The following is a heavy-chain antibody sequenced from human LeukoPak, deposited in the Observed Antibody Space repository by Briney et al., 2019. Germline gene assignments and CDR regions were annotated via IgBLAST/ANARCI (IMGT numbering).Heavy chain of an antibody. J-gene: IGHJ4*02. CDR1: GFTFSSYA. CDR3: ARDLDTRNSYEFAY. V-gene: IGHV3-7*04. Sequence: SGGSLRLSCAASGFTFSSYAMNWVRQAPGKGLEWVANIKRDGSEKYYVDSVKGRFTISRDNAKNSLYLQMNSLRVEDTAVYYCARDLDTRNSYEFAYWGQGTLVTVPS. CDR2: IKRDGSEK. D-gene: IGHD5-18*01.